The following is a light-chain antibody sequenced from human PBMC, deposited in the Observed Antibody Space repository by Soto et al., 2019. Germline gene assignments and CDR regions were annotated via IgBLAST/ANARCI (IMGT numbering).Light chain of an antibody. CDR3: QHYNNWPPWT. Sequence: EIVMTQSPATLSVSPGQRATLSCRASQSISNNLAWYQQKPGQAPRPLIYGASTRATGIPVRFSGSGSGTEFTLTISRLQSEDFAVYYCQHYNNWPPWTFGQGTKVDIK. CDR1: QSISNN. V-gene: IGKV3-15*01. CDR2: GAS. J-gene: IGKJ1*01.